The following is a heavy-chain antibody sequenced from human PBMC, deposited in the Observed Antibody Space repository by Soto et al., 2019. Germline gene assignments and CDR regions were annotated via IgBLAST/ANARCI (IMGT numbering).Heavy chain of an antibody. CDR3: TTGYSYGLRNR. V-gene: IGHV3-15*01. CDR1: GFPFSNAW. CDR2: IKSKSDGETI. J-gene: IGHJ4*02. D-gene: IGHD5-18*01. Sequence: PGGSLRLSCAASGFPFSNAWMFWVRQVPGKGLEWVGRIKSKSDGETIDYAAPVKGRFTISRDDSKKVLYLQMSSLKIEDTAVYYCTTGYSYGLRNRWGQGTLVTVSS.